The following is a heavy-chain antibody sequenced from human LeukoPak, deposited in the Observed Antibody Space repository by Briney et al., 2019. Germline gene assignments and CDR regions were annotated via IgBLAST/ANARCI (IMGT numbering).Heavy chain of an antibody. Sequence: WMGRINPNSGGTNYAQKFQGRVTMTRDTSISTAYMELSRLRSDHTAVYYCAGYSLDAFDIWGQGTMVTVSS. D-gene: IGHD3-22*01. J-gene: IGHJ3*02. V-gene: IGHV1-2*06. CDR3: AGYSLDAFDI. CDR2: INPNSGGT.